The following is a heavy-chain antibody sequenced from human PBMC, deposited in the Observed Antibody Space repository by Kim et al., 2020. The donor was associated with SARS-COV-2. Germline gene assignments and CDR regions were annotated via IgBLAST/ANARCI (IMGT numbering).Heavy chain of an antibody. V-gene: IGHV3-15*01. CDR3: TPRPYVG. J-gene: IGHJ4*02. CDR2: GGTT. D-gene: IGHD1-26*01. Sequence: GGTTDYAAPVKGRFTISRDDSKNTLYLQMNSLKTEDTAVYYCTPRPYVGWGQGTLVTVSS.